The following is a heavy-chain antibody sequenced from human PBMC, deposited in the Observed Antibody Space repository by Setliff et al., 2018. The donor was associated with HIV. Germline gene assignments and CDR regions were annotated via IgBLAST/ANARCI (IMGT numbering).Heavy chain of an antibody. CDR3: ATALTANWNYEPHFDY. J-gene: IGHJ4*02. Sequence: SVKVSCKASGDTNPSDAISWVRQAPGQGLEWMGWISGYNGTANYAQKFQDRVTITADDSTTTAYMELSRLKPDDTAIYYCATALTANWNYEPHFDYWGQGSLVTVSS. CDR2: ISGYNGTA. D-gene: IGHD1-7*01. CDR1: GDTNPSDA. V-gene: IGHV1-69*13.